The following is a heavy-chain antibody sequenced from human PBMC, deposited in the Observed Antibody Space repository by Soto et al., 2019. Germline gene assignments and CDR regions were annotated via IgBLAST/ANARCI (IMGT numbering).Heavy chain of an antibody. V-gene: IGHV1-2*02. CDR3: ARGWGIAAPGPNWFDP. J-gene: IGHJ5*02. CDR2: INPNSGGT. CDR1: GYTFTGYY. D-gene: IGHD6-13*01. Sequence: ASVKVSCKASGYTFTGYYLHWVRQAPGQGPEWMGWINPNSGGTKYVQKFQGRVTMTRDTSISTVYLELSRLRSDDTAVYYCARGWGIAAPGPNWFDPWGQGTLVTVSS.